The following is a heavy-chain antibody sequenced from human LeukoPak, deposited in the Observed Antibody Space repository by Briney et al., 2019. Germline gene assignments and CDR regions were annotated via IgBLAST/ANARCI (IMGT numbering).Heavy chain of an antibody. D-gene: IGHD3-10*01. CDR2: INHSGST. V-gene: IGHV4-34*01. CDR3: ARTRAGSYKKHYGY. Sequence: ASETLSLTCAVYGGSFSGYYWSWIRQPPGKGLEWIGGINHSGSTNYNPSLKSRVTISVDTSKNQYSLKLRSVTAADTAVYYCARTRAGSYKKHYGYWGQGTLVTVSS. CDR1: GGSFSGYY. J-gene: IGHJ4*02.